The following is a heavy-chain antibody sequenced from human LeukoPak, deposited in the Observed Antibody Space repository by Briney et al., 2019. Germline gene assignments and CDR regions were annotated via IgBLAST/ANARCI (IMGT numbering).Heavy chain of an antibody. Sequence: SQTLSLTCVISGDSVSSNSVTWNWISQSQWRGLDWLGRTYYRSTWYNDYAVSVRGRITVNPDTSKNQFSLHLNSVTPEDTAVYYCARRLTQYDCFDPWGQGILVTVSS. CDR1: GDSVSSNSVT. V-gene: IGHV6-1*01. CDR3: ARRLTQYDCFDP. J-gene: IGHJ5*02. CDR2: TYYRSTWYN. D-gene: IGHD2-2*01.